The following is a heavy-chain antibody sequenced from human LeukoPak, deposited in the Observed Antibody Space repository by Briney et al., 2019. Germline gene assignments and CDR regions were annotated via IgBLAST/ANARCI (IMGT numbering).Heavy chain of an antibody. J-gene: IGHJ4*02. D-gene: IGHD3-10*01. CDR1: GFTFSSYA. Sequence: GESLRLSCAASGFTFSSYAMSWVRQAPGKGLDWVSAIGISGGSTYYADSVKGRFTISRDNSKNTLYLQMNSLRAEDTAVYYCAKVRGVQYYFDYWGQGTLVTVSS. CDR2: IGISGGST. V-gene: IGHV3-23*01. CDR3: AKVRGVQYYFDY.